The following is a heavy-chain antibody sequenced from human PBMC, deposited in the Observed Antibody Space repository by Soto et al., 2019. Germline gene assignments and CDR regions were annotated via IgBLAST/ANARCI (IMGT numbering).Heavy chain of an antibody. CDR2: MNPNRGNT. Sequence: ASVKVSCKASGYTFTSYDINWVRQATGQGLEWMGWMNPNRGNTGYAQKFQGRVTMTRNTSISTAYMELSSLRSEDTAVYYCARANGDLYNWFDPWGQGTLVTVSS. D-gene: IGHD4-17*01. CDR3: ARANGDLYNWFDP. V-gene: IGHV1-8*01. J-gene: IGHJ5*02. CDR1: GYTFTSYD.